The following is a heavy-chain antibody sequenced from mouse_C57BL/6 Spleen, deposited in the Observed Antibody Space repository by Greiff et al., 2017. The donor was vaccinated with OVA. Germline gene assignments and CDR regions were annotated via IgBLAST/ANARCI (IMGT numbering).Heavy chain of an antibody. D-gene: IGHD4-1*01. V-gene: IGHV1-64*01. CDR1: GYTFISYW. J-gene: IGHJ3*01. CDR3: AREGVRLTGTGWFAY. Sequence: QVQLQQPGAELVKPGASVKLSCKASGYTFISYWMHWVKQRPGQGLEWIGMIHPNSGSTNYNEKFKSKATLTVDKSSSTAYMQLSSLTSEDSAVYYCAREGVRLTGTGWFAYWGQGTLVTVSA. CDR2: IHPNSGST.